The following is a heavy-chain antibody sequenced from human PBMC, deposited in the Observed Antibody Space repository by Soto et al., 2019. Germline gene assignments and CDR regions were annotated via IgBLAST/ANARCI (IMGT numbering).Heavy chain of an antibody. CDR3: ASRYGDYVPYYFDY. Sequence: QVQLVQSRAEVKKPGSSVKVSCKASGGTFSSYAISWVRQAPGQGLEWMGGIIPIFGTANYAQKFQGRVTITADESTSTAYMELSSLRSEDTAVYYCASRYGDYVPYYFDYWGQGTLVTVSS. V-gene: IGHV1-69*12. CDR1: GGTFSSYA. CDR2: IIPIFGTA. J-gene: IGHJ4*02. D-gene: IGHD4-17*01.